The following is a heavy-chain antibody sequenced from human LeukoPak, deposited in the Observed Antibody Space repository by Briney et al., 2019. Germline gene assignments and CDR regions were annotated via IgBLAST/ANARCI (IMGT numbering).Heavy chain of an antibody. V-gene: IGHV4-4*07. D-gene: IGHD4-11*01. J-gene: IGHJ4*02. CDR1: GGSISSYY. Sequence: PSETLSLTCTVSGGSISSYYWSWIRQPAGKGLEWIGRIYTSGSTNYNPSLKSRVTTSVDTSKNQFSLKLTSVTAADTAVYYCATSRGYSNYYFDYWGQGTLVTVSS. CDR2: IYTSGST. CDR3: ATSRGYSNYYFDY.